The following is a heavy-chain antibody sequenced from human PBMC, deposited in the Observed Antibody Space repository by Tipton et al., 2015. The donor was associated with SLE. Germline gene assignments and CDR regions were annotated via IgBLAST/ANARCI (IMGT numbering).Heavy chain of an antibody. CDR2: IYSGGST. Sequence: QLVQSGGGLVQPGGSLRLSCAASGFTVSSNYMSWVRQAPGKGLEWVSVIYSGGSTYYADSVKGRFTISRDNSKNTLYLQMNSLRAEDTAVYYCARPCITMVQGVIITFDGMDVWGQGTTVTVSS. D-gene: IGHD3-10*01. V-gene: IGHV3-53*04. CDR3: ARPCITMVQGVIITFDGMDV. CDR1: GFTVSSNY. J-gene: IGHJ6*02.